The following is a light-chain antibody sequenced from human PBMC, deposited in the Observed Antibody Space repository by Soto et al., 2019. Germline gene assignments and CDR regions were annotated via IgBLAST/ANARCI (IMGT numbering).Light chain of an antibody. Sequence: EIVMTQSPATLSVSPGERATLSCRASQSVTNNLAWYQQKPGQAPRLLIYGASTRATGIPARFSGSGSGTEFTLTISSLQSEDFAVYFCQQYDNWPPFTFGQGTKLEIK. V-gene: IGKV3-15*01. CDR3: QQYDNWPPFT. CDR2: GAS. CDR1: QSVTNN. J-gene: IGKJ2*01.